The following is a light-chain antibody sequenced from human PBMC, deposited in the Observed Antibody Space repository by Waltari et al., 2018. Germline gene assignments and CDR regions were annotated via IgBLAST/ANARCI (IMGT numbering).Light chain of an antibody. CDR1: SSHVGGYTR. CDR2: EVS. V-gene: IGLV2-23*01. CDR3: CSYAGSSTLL. J-gene: IGLJ1*01. Sequence: SALTQPASVSGSPCPSLTIPCPRTSSHVGGYTRVSWYQQPPGKAPKLMIYEVSKRPSGVSNRFSGSKSGNTASLTISGLQAEDEADYYCCSYAGSSTLLFGTGTKVTVL.